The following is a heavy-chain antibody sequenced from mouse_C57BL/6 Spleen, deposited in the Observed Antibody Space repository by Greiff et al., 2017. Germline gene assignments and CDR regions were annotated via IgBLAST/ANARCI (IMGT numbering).Heavy chain of an antibody. CDR2: IYPSDSET. V-gene: IGHV1-52*01. Sequence: QVQLQQPGAELVRPGSSVKLSCKASGYTFTSYWMHWVKQRPIQGLEWIGNIYPSDSETHYNQKFKDKATLTVDKSSSTAYMQLSSLTSEDAAVYYCASGTMVTTRYAMDYWGQGTSVTVSS. CDR1: GYTFTSYW. CDR3: ASGTMVTTRYAMDY. J-gene: IGHJ4*01. D-gene: IGHD2-2*01.